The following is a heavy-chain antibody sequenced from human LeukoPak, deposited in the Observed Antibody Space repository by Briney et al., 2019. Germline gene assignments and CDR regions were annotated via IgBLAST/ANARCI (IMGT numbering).Heavy chain of an antibody. D-gene: IGHD6-13*01. J-gene: IGHJ4*02. V-gene: IGHV4-39*01. CDR3: ARPPQYSAYSGSWGGNYFDY. Sequence: KPSETLSLTCSVSGCSISSIGYYRRGIRQPPEKVLQLIRTSYDSGSTYYYPSRNTLATISVVSSNNQFSLNMRSVTAADTAVYYCARPPQYSAYSGSWGGNYFDYWGKGTLVTVSS. CDR1: GCSISSIGYY. CDR2: SYDSGST.